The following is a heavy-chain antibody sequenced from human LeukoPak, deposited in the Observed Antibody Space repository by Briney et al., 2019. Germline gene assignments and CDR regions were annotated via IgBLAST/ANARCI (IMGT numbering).Heavy chain of an antibody. V-gene: IGHV1-69*13. CDR1: GGTFSSYA. Sequence: AASVKVSCKASGGTFSSYAISWVRQAPGQGLEWMGGIIPTFGTANYAQKFQGRVTITADESTSTAYMELSSLRSEDTAVYYCARDFRLRVRDNWFDPWGQGTLVTVSS. J-gene: IGHJ5*02. CDR2: IIPTFGTA. D-gene: IGHD5-12*01. CDR3: ARDFRLRVRDNWFDP.